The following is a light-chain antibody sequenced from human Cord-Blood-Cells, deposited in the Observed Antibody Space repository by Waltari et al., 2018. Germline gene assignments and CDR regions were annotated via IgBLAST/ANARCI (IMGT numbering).Light chain of an antibody. Sequence: QSVLTQPPSASGTPGQRVTISCSGSSSNIGSNTVNWYQQLPGTAPKHLIYSNNQRPSGVPVRFSGSKSGTSASLAISGLQSEDEADYYCAAWDDSLNGYVFGTGTKVTVL. V-gene: IGLV1-44*01. CDR2: SNN. CDR1: SSNIGSNT. J-gene: IGLJ1*01. CDR3: AAWDDSLNGYV.